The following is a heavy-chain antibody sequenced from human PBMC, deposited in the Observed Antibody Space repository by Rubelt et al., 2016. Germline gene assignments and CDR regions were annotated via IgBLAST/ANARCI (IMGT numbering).Heavy chain of an antibody. J-gene: IGHJ4*02. CDR2: IYTAGDT. V-gene: IGHV3-66*01. CDR1: GFTVSNNY. Sequence: ESGGDLVQPGGSLRLSCAASGFTVSNNYMIWVRQAPGKGLEWVSIIYTAGDTYYADSVKGRFTISRDNARNTLFLQMNTLRVEDTAVSYCARVNYYDSSGQWIGSYYFDYWGQGSLVTVSS. CDR3: ARVNYYDSSGQWIGSYYFDY. D-gene: IGHD3-22*01.